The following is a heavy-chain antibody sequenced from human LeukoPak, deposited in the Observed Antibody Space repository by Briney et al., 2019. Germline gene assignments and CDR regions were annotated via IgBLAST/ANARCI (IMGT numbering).Heavy chain of an antibody. CDR2: IIPIFGTA. Sequence: GSSVKVSCKASGGTFSSYAISWVRQAPGQGLEWMGGIIPIFGTANYAQKFQGRVTITADESTSTAYMELSSLRSEDTAVYYCAIYDDILTGPSYYYGMDVWGQGTTVTVSS. V-gene: IGHV1-69*01. CDR3: AIYDDILTGPSYYYGMDV. J-gene: IGHJ6*02. CDR1: GGTFSSYA. D-gene: IGHD3-9*01.